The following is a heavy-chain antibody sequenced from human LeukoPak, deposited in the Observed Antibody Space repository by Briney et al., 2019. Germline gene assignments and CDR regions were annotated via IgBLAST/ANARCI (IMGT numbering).Heavy chain of an antibody. J-gene: IGHJ4*02. D-gene: IGHD1-1*01. CDR2: IYSGGNT. CDR1: GSTVSSNY. V-gene: IGHV3-53*01. Sequence: PGGSLRLSCAASGSTVSSNYMGWVRQAPGKGLEYVSVIYSGGNTYYAGSVKGRFTISRDNSKNTVYLQMNSLRAEDTAVFYCARLVATTGRLYFDYWGQGTLVTVSS. CDR3: ARLVATTGRLYFDY.